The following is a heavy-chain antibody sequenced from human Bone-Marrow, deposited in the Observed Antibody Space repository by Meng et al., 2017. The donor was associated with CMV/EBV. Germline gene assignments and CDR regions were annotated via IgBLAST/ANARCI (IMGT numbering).Heavy chain of an antibody. CDR1: EFTFDIYS. Sequence: GESLKISCAVSEFTFDIYSMHWVRQAPGEGPEWVAVISYDGGIQFYAESVKGRFTISRDNAKDTLYLQMNTLRAEDTAIYYCACLNSETYGDRGHLDYWGQGTLVTSPQ. CDR3: ACLNSETYGDRGHLDY. D-gene: IGHD1-26*01. V-gene: IGHV3-30*04. J-gene: IGHJ4*02. CDR2: ISYDGGIQ.